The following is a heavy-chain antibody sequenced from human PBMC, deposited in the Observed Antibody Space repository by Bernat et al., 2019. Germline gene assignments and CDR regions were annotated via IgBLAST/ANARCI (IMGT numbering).Heavy chain of an antibody. CDR2: ISYDGSDK. Sequence: QVQLVESGGGVVQPGGSLRLSCAASGFTFGSYGIHWVRQAPGKGLEWVAGISYDGSDKYYGDSVKGRFTISRDNSKNTLYLQMSSLRAEDTAVYYCARDGHCSSMSSCNFDYWGQGTLVTVSS. CDR3: ARDGHCSSMSSCNFDY. CDR1: GFTFGSYG. V-gene: IGHV3-30*03. D-gene: IGHD2-2*03. J-gene: IGHJ4*02.